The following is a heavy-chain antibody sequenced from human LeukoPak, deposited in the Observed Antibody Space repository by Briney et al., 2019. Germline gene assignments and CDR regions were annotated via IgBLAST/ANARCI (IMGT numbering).Heavy chain of an antibody. D-gene: IGHD3-9*01. V-gene: IGHV4-39*01. CDR2: IYYSGST. CDR1: GGSISSSSYY. J-gene: IGHJ4*02. CDR3: AIKYYDILTLDY. Sequence: SETLSLTCTASGGSISSSSYYWGWIRQPPGKGLEWIGSIYYSGSTYYNPSLKSRVTISVDTSKNQFSLKLSSVTAADTAVYYCAIKYYDILTLDYWGQGTLVTVSS.